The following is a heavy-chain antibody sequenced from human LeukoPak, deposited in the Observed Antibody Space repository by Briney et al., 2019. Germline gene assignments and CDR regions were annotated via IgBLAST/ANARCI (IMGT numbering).Heavy chain of an antibody. J-gene: IGHJ4*02. D-gene: IGHD3-10*01. V-gene: IGHV3-23*01. CDR1: EFTFSNYA. CDR3: AKGLGSGSYYNVFDY. CDR2: LTSGGSS. Sequence: GGSLRLSCAASEFTFSNYAMSWVRQAPGKGLEWVSRLTSGGSSYYADSVKGRFTISRDNSRNTLYLQMNSLRAEDTAVYYCAKGLGSGSYYNVFDYWGQGTLVTVSS.